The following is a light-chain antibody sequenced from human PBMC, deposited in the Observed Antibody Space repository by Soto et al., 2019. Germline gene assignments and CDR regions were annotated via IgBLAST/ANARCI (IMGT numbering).Light chain of an antibody. V-gene: IGLV1-44*01. J-gene: IGLJ3*02. CDR3: ATWDDSLNGWG. CDR2: SYN. Sequence: QSVLTQPPSASGTPGQTVTISCSGSDSNIGTNIVNWHQQLPGTAPKLLIYSYNARRSGVPERFSGSKSGTSASLTISGLLPDDEAIYFCATWDDSLNGWGFGGGTQLTVL. CDR1: DSNIGTNI.